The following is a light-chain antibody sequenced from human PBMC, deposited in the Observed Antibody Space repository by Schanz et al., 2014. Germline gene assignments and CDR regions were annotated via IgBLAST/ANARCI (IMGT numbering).Light chain of an antibody. CDR3: CSYAGSYTLL. V-gene: IGLV2-8*01. J-gene: IGLJ3*02. CDR2: EVS. CDR1: SSDVGGYKY. Sequence: QSALTQPPSASGSPGQSVTISCTGTSSDVGGYKYVSWYQQHPGKAPKLIIYEVSTRPSGVPDRFSGSKSGNTASLTISGLQTDDEGDYYCCSYAGSYTLLFGGGTKVTVL.